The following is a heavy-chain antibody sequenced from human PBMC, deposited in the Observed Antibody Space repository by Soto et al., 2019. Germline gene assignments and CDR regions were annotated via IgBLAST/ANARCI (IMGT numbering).Heavy chain of an antibody. V-gene: IGHV5-51*01. Sequence: GESLKISCKDSGYSFTNYWIGWVRQMSGKGLEWMGIIYPGDSDTRYSPSFQGQVTISADKSISTAYLQWSSLKASDTAMYYCARQGFYGSGSMGWFDPWGQGTLVTVSS. CDR1: GYSFTNYW. J-gene: IGHJ5*02. CDR3: ARQGFYGSGSMGWFDP. D-gene: IGHD3-10*01. CDR2: IYPGDSDT.